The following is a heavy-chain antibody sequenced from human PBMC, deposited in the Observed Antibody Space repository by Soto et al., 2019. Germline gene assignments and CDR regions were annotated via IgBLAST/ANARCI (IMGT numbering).Heavy chain of an antibody. CDR1: GFTFSSYA. D-gene: IGHD5-18*01. V-gene: IGHV3-30-3*01. CDR3: ARDPLWGTAMVLWYFDL. Sequence: QVQLVESGGGVVQPGRSLRLSCAASGFTFSSYAMHWVRQAPGKGLEWVAVISYDGSNKYYADSVKGRFTISRDNSKNTLYLYMNSLRAEDTAVYYCARDPLWGTAMVLWYFDLWGRGTLVTVSS. J-gene: IGHJ2*01. CDR2: ISYDGSNK.